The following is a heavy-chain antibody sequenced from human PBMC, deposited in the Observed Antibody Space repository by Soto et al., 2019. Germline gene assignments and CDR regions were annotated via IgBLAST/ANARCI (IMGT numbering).Heavy chain of an antibody. J-gene: IGHJ4*02. CDR3: ARRSYSSGWNFDY. Sequence: GISWVRQAPGQGLEWMGWISAYNGNTNYAQKLQGRVTMTTDTSTSTAYMELRSLRSDDTAVYYCARRSYSSGWNFDYWGQGTLVTVSS. CDR2: ISAYNGNT. CDR1: G. D-gene: IGHD6-19*01. V-gene: IGHV1-18*01.